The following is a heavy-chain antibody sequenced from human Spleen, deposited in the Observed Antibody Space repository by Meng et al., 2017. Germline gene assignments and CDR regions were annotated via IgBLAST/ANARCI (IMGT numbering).Heavy chain of an antibody. CDR2: ISGRGGST. J-gene: IGHJ4*02. CDR3: AKDRGSGWSLYYFDY. D-gene: IGHD6-19*01. V-gene: IGHV3-23*01. CDR1: GFTFSSYA. Sequence: GESLKISCVASGFTFSSYAMSWVRQAPGKGLEWVSTISGRGGSTYYADSVKGRFTISRDTSKNSLYLQMNSLRAEDTALYYCAKDRGSGWSLYYFDYWGQGTLVTVSS.